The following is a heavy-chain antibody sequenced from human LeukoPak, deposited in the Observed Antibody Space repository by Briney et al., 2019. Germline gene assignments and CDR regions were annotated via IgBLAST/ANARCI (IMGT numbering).Heavy chain of an antibody. CDR1: GASISSYY. CDR3: ASLGVNWFDP. CDR2: IYYSGST. V-gene: IGHV4-59*01. D-gene: IGHD3-16*01. Sequence: PSETLSLTCTVSGASISSYYWSWIRQPPGKGLEWIGYIYYSGSTRYNPSLKSRVTISVDTSKNQFSLKLSSVTAADTAVYYCASLGVNWFDPWGQGTLVTVSS. J-gene: IGHJ5*02.